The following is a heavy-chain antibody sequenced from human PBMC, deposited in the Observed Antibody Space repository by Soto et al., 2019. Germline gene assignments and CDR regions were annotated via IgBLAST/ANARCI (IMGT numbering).Heavy chain of an antibody. V-gene: IGHV3-74*01. Sequence: PGVSLRLSCSASGFIFSDHWIHWVRQAPGKGLVWVARVHRYERRPKYAGSGKCRFTISRNNSDNNVFLQMNDLTSEDAAVYFCVRAVGGVSHLDHWGLGTLVTVST. CDR2: VHRYERRP. D-gene: IGHD2-8*02. CDR1: GFIFSDHW. CDR3: VRAVGGVSHLDH. J-gene: IGHJ4*02.